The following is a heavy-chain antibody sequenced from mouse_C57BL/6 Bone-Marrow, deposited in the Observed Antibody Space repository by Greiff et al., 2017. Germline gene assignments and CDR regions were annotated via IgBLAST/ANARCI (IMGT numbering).Heavy chain of an antibody. CDR3: TTSDYYDCDGFAC. Sequence: EVQLQQSGAELVRPGASVKLSCTASGFNIKDDYMHWVKQRPEQGLEWIGWIDPENGDTEYASKFQGKATITADTSSNTAYLQLSSLTSEDTAVYYCTTSDYYDCDGFACWGQGTLVTVSA. V-gene: IGHV14-4*01. J-gene: IGHJ3*01. CDR2: IDPENGDT. CDR1: GFNIKDDY. D-gene: IGHD2-4*01.